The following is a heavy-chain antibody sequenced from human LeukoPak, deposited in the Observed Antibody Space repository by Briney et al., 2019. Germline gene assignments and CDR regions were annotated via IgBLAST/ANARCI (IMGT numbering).Heavy chain of an antibody. J-gene: IGHJ5*02. CDR3: ARDNSWIGNSVDWFDP. CDR2: ISAYNGNT. D-gene: IGHD4-23*01. CDR1: GYTFTSYG. V-gene: IGHV1-18*01. Sequence: GASVKVSCKASGYTFTSYGISWVRQAPGQGLEWMGWISAYNGNTNYAQKLQGRVTMTTDTSTSTAYMELRSLRSDDTAVYYCARDNSWIGNSVDWFDPWGQGTLVTVSS.